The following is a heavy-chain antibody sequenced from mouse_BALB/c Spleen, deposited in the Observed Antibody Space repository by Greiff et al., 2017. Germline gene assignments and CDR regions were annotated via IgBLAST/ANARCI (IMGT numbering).Heavy chain of an antibody. Sequence: VQLLQSGAELVRPGAFVKLSCKASGFTFKDYYMHWVKQRPEQGLEWIGWIDPENGNTIYDPKFQGKASITADTSSNTAYLQLRSLTSEDAAVYNCASDCYGFDYWGQGTTVTVSS. D-gene: IGHD1-1*01. CDR3: ASDCYGFDY. V-gene: IGHV14-1*02. CDR1: GFTFKDYY. J-gene: IGHJ2*01. CDR2: IDPENGNT.